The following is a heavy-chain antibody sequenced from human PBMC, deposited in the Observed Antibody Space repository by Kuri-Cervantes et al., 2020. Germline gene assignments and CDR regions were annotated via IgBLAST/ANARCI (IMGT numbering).Heavy chain of an antibody. V-gene: IGHV3-48*03. J-gene: IGHJ6*02. Sequence: GESLKISCAASGFTFSSYEMNWVRQAPGKGLEWVSYISSSGSTIYYADSVKGRFTISRDNSKNTLYLQMNSLRAEDTAVYYCARDLWFGELFLYYYYGMDVWGQGTTVTVSS. CDR3: ARDLWFGELFLYYYYGMDV. D-gene: IGHD3-10*01. CDR1: GFTFSSYE. CDR2: ISSSGSTI.